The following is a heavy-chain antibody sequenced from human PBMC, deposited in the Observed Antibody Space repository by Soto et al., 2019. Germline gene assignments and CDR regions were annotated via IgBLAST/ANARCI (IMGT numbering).Heavy chain of an antibody. V-gene: IGHV4-4*02. CDR1: GGSISSSNW. J-gene: IGHJ4*02. CDR2: IYHSGST. Sequence: SETLSLTCAVSGGSISSSNWWSWVRQPPGKGLEWIGEIYHSGSTNYNPSLKSRVTMSVDKSKNQFSLKLSSVTAADTAVYYCARASNYNYYFDYWGQGTLVTVSS. CDR3: ARASNYNYYFDY. D-gene: IGHD4-4*01.